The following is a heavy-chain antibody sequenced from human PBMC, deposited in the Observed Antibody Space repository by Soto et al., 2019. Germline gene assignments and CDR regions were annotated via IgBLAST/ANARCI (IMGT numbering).Heavy chain of an antibody. J-gene: IGHJ6*03. Sequence: PWGSLRLSCAASGFTFSSYSMNWVRQAPGKGLEWVSYISSSSSTIYYADSVKGRFTISRDNAKNSLYLQMNSLRAEDTAVYYCARANPYYMDVWGKGTTVPVSS. CDR3: ARANPYYMDV. CDR1: GFTFSSYS. V-gene: IGHV3-48*01. CDR2: ISSSSSTI.